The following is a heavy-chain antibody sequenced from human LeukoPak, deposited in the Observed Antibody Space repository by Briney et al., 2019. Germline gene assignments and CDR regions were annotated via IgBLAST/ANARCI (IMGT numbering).Heavy chain of an antibody. CDR2: IIPIFGTA. CDR1: GYTFTSYG. Sequence: SVKVSCKASGYTFTSYGISWVRQAPGQGLEWMGGIIPIFGTANYAQKFQGRVTITADESTSTAYMELSSLRSEDTAVYYCARDPRYSSGWYTPTKRYYFDYWGQGTLVTVSS. D-gene: IGHD6-19*01. CDR3: ARDPRYSSGWYTPTKRYYFDY. V-gene: IGHV1-69*13. J-gene: IGHJ4*02.